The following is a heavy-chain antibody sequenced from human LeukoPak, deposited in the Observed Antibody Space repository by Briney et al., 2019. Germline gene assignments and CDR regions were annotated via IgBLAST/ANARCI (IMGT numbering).Heavy chain of an antibody. CDR1: GGSFSGYS. CDR2: INHSGGT. J-gene: IGHJ4*02. CDR3: ARRPRNSGSDDGPPGLDY. Sequence: SETLSLTCAVYGGSFSGYSWNWIRQPPVKGLEWIGEINHSGGTNYNPSLKSRVTISVYTSKNQFSLKLSSVTAADTAVYYCARRPRNSGSDDGPPGLDYWGQGTLVTVSS. D-gene: IGHD1-26*01. V-gene: IGHV4-34*01.